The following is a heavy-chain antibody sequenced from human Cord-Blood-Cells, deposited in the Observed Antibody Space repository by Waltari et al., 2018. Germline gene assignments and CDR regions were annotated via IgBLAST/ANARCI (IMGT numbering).Heavy chain of an antibody. CDR2: IIPIFVTA. D-gene: IGHD2-15*01. CDR3: ARGLYCSGGSCYGRWFDP. Sequence: QVQLVQSGAEVKKPGSSVKVSCKASGGTFSSYAISWVRQAPGQGLEWMGGIIPIFVTANYAQKFQGRVTITADESTSTAYMGLSSLRSEDTAVYYCARGLYCSGGSCYGRWFDPWGQGTLVTVSS. CDR1: GGTFSSYA. J-gene: IGHJ5*02. V-gene: IGHV1-69*01.